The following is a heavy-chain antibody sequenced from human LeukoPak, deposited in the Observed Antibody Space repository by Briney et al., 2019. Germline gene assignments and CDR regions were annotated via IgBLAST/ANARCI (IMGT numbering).Heavy chain of an antibody. Sequence: GGSLRLSCAASGFTFSSYAMHWVRQAPGKGLEWVAVISYDGSNKYYADSVKGRFTISRDNSKNTLYLQMNSMRAEDTAVYSCARALAYSNAAFDIWGQGTMVTVSS. V-gene: IGHV3-30*04. CDR2: ISYDGSNK. D-gene: IGHD1-26*01. CDR1: GFTFSSYA. J-gene: IGHJ3*02. CDR3: ARALAYSNAAFDI.